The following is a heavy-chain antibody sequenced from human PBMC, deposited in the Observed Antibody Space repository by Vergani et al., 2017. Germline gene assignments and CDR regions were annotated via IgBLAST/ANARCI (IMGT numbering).Heavy chain of an antibody. CDR3: AGDRGCATFGFYFSGAFDY. Sequence: EVQLLESGGNLVQPGGSLRLSCAASGFTFTNFAMTWVRQAPGEGLEWVSGISGSGGFTYYADSVEGRFTISRDKSKNTLILQMNGLSAEDTAVYYCAGDRGCATFGFYFSGAFDYWGLGTLVSVSS. D-gene: IGHD2/OR15-2a*01. CDR1: GFTFTNFA. CDR2: ISGSGGFT. J-gene: IGHJ4*02. V-gene: IGHV3-23*01.